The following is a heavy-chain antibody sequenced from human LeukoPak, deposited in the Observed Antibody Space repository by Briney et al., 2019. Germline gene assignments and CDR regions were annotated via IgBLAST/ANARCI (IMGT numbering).Heavy chain of an antibody. CDR3: ARDFSEDPYCGGDCYGY. CDR2: ISYDGSNK. D-gene: IGHD2-21*02. J-gene: IGHJ4*02. Sequence: GGSLRLSCAASGITFSSYAMHWVRQAPGKGLEWVAVISYDGSNKYYADSVKGRFTISRDNAKNSLYLQMNSLRAEDTAVYYCARDFSEDPYCGGDCYGYWGQGTLVTVSS. CDR1: GITFSSYA. V-gene: IGHV3-30*04.